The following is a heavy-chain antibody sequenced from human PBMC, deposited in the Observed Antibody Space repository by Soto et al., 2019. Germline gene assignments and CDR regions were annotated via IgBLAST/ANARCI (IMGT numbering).Heavy chain of an antibody. Sequence: PSETLSLTCTVSGGSISRGGYYWTWIRQHPGKGLEWIAYIYHSGYTFYNPSLKSRVTMSVDTSKNQFSLKLRSVTAADTAVYSCAKWEGLGSDYYYYAMDVWGQGTTVTVSS. D-gene: IGHD1-26*01. CDR2: IYHSGYT. CDR3: AKWEGLGSDYYYYAMDV. V-gene: IGHV4-31*03. CDR1: GGSISRGGYY. J-gene: IGHJ6*02.